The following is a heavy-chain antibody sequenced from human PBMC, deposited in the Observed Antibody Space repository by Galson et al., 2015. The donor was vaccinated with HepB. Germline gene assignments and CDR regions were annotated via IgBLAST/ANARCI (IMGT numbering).Heavy chain of an antibody. CDR1: GGTFSNYV. D-gene: IGHD1-26*01. CDR3: ARVGMMGKFYYYFDH. V-gene: IGHV1-69*13. J-gene: IGHJ4*02. CDR2: ILPIFRLT. Sequence: SVKVSCKASGGTFSNYVISWVRQAPGQGLEWVGGILPIFRLTIPAQNFQGRVTITADESTSTSYMELSSLRSEDTAVYYCARVGMMGKFYYYFDHWGQGTLVTVPS.